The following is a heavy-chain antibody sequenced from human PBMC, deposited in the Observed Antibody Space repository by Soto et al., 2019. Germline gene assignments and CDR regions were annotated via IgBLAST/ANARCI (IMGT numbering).Heavy chain of an antibody. CDR1: GFTFSSYS. CDR3: TRGIVVVRGIDWFDP. Sequence: GALRLSCAASGFTFSSYSMNWVRQAPGKGLEWVSSISSSSSYIYYADSVKGRFTISRDNAKNSLYLQMNSLRAEDTAVYYCTRGIVVVRGIDWFDPWGQGTLVTVSS. CDR2: ISSSSSYI. V-gene: IGHV3-21*01. J-gene: IGHJ5*02. D-gene: IGHD2-2*01.